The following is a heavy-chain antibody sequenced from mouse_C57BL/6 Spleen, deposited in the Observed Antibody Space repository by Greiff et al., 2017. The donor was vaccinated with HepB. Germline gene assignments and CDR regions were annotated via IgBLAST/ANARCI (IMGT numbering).Heavy chain of an antibody. V-gene: IGHV1-80*01. CDR3: ARWGDTPYYFDY. D-gene: IGHD5-1-1*01. CDR2: IYPGDGDT. J-gene: IGHJ2*01. Sequence: QVQLKQSGAELVKPGASVKISCKASGYAFSSYWMNWVKQRPGKGLEWIGQIYPGDGDTNYNGKFKGKATLTADKSSSTAYMQLSSLTSEDSAVYFCARWGDTPYYFDYWGQGTTLTVSS. CDR1: GYAFSSYW.